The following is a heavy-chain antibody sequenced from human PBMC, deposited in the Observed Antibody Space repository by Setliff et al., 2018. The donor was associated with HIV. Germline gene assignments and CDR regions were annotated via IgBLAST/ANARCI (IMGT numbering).Heavy chain of an antibody. Sequence: PGGSLRLSCAASGFTFSSYGMHWVRQAPGKGLEWVAVIWYDGSNKYYADSVKGRFTISRDNSKNTLYLQMNSLRAEDTAVYYCTRQWELRLCDYWGQGTLVTVSS. CDR1: GFTFSSYG. J-gene: IGHJ4*02. CDR2: IWYDGSNK. D-gene: IGHD1-26*01. CDR3: TRQWELRLCDY. V-gene: IGHV3-33*01.